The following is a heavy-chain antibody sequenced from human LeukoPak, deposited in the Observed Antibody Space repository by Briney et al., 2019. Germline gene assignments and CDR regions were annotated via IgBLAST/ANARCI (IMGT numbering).Heavy chain of an antibody. V-gene: IGHV4-39*07. CDR2: VYYSGST. Sequence: SETLSLTCTVSGGSISSNIYYWAWIRQPPGKGLEWIGSVYYSGSTNYNPSLKSRVTISVDTSKNQFSLKLSSVTAADTAVYYCACLTTADAFDIWGQGTMVTVSS. CDR3: ACLTTADAFDI. J-gene: IGHJ3*02. CDR1: GGSISSNIYY. D-gene: IGHD3-22*01.